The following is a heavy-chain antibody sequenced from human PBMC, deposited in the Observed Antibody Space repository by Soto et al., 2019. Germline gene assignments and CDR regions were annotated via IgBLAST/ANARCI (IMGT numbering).Heavy chain of an antibody. J-gene: IGHJ6*02. Sequence: GGSLRLSCAASGFTFSSYGMHWVRQAPGKGLEWVAVISYDGSNKYYADSVKGRFTISRDNSKNTLYLQMNSLRAEDTAVYYCAKSDGDYSRVIYYYYGMDVWGQGTTVTVSS. CDR2: ISYDGSNK. CDR3: AKSDGDYSRVIYYYYGMDV. D-gene: IGHD4-17*01. V-gene: IGHV3-30*18. CDR1: GFTFSSYG.